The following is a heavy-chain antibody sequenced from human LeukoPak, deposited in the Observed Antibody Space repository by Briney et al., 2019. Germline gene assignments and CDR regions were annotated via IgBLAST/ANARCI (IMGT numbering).Heavy chain of an antibody. CDR2: IRGSGSTI. V-gene: IGHV3-48*03. CDR1: GFTFSIYE. CDR3: ARGRWFDP. J-gene: IGHJ5*02. Sequence: PGGSLRLSCAASGFTFSIYEMNWVRQAPGKGLEWVSFIRGSGSTIHFADSVKGRFTISRDNAKNSLYLQMNSLRGEDTAVYYCARGRWFDPWGQGTLVTVSS.